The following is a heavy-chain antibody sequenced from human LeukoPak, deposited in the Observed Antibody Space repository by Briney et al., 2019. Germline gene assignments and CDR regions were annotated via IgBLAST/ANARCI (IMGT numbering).Heavy chain of an antibody. V-gene: IGHV1-58*01. CDR3: AAAGGYSSSWYGGPFDY. Sequence: SVKVSCKASGFTFTSSAVQWVRQARGQRLEWIGWIVVGSGNTNYAQKFQERVTITRDMSTSTAYMELSSLRSEDTAVYYCAAAGGYSSSWYGGPFDYWGQGTLVTVSS. CDR2: IVVGSGNT. CDR1: GFTFTSSA. D-gene: IGHD6-13*01. J-gene: IGHJ4*02.